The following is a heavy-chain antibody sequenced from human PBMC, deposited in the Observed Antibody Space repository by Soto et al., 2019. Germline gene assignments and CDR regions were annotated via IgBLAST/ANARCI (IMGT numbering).Heavy chain of an antibody. CDR3: ATFHGGSRYFGY. CDR1: GGSISSGDYY. Sequence: SETLSLTCTVSGGSISSGDYYWSWIRQPPGKGLECIGYIYYSGSTYYNPSLKSRLTISVDTSKNQFSLKLSSVTGADTAVYYCATFHGGSRYFGYWGQGTLVTVS. CDR2: IYYSGST. D-gene: IGHD3-9*01. J-gene: IGHJ4*02. V-gene: IGHV4-30-4*01.